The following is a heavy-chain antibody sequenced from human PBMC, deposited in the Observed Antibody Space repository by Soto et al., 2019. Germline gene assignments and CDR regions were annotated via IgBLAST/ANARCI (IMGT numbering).Heavy chain of an antibody. D-gene: IGHD6-13*01. J-gene: IGHJ6*02. Sequence: SETLSLTCTVSGGSISGYYWSWIRQPPGKGLEWIGYIYYSGSTNYNPSLKSRVTISVDTSKNQFSLKLSSVTAADTAVYYCARDRIAAANSGYYYYYGMDVWGQGTTVTVSS. CDR3: ARDRIAAANSGYYYYYGMDV. CDR2: IYYSGST. V-gene: IGHV4-59*01. CDR1: GGSISGYY.